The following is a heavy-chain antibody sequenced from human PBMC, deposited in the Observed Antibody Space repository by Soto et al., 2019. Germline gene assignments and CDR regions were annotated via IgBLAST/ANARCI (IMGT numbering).Heavy chain of an antibody. CDR3: AKGLNGELND. D-gene: IGHD1-1*01. V-gene: IGHV3-30*18. CDR1: GFTFSIFD. CDR2: ISSDDRNI. J-gene: IGHJ3*01. Sequence: GGSLSLSCVASGFTFSIFDMHWVRQAPGKGLEWVTLISSDDRNIYYADSVQGRFTVSRDDSRNTLYLQMNSLRPEDMAVYYCAKGLNGELNDWGQGTMVTVSS.